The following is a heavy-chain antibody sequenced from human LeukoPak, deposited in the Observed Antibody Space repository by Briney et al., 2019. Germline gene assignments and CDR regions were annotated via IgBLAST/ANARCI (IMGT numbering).Heavy chain of an antibody. D-gene: IGHD5-24*01. V-gene: IGHV6-1*01. J-gene: IGHJ4*02. CDR1: GDSVSSNSAA. Sequence: SQTLSLTCAISGDSVSSNSAAWNWIRQSPSRGLEWLGRTYYRSKWYNEYAVSVKSRITINPDTSKNQFSLQLNSVTPEDTAVYYCAKSPGRDGYNIGYWGQGTLVTVSS. CDR2: TYYRSKWYN. CDR3: AKSPGRDGYNIGY.